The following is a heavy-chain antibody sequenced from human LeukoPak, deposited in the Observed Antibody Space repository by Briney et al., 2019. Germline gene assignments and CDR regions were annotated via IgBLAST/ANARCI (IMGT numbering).Heavy chain of an antibody. Sequence: EASVKVSCKASGYTFTGYYMHWVRQAPGQGLEWMGWINPNSGGTNYAQKFQGRVTMTRDTSISTAYMELSRLRSDDTAVYYCARDLSSSWYPSWNWFDPWGQGTLVTVSS. D-gene: IGHD6-13*01. CDR2: INPNSGGT. CDR1: GYTFTGYY. J-gene: IGHJ5*02. V-gene: IGHV1-2*02. CDR3: ARDLSSSWYPSWNWFDP.